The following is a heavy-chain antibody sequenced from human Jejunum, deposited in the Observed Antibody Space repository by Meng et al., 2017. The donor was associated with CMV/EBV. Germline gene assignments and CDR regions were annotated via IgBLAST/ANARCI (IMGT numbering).Heavy chain of an antibody. V-gene: IGHV3-23*01. CDR1: SSYA. J-gene: IGHJ4*02. CDR3: AKDSPYCSSTSCSNYFDY. CDR2: ISGSGGST. D-gene: IGHD2-2*01. Sequence: SSYAMGWVRQAPGKGLEWVSAISGSGGSTYYADSVKGRFTISRDNSKNTLYLQMNSLRAEDTAVYYCAKDSPYCSSTSCSNYFDYWGQGTLVTVSS.